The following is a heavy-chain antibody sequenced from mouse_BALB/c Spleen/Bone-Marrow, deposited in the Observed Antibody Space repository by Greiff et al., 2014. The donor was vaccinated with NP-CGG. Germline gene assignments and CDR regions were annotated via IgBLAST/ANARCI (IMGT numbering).Heavy chain of an antibody. V-gene: IGHV1S34*01. CDR2: ISCYNGAT. D-gene: IGHD2-2*01. CDR3: ARSCGAYGYAGGYYFDY. CDR1: GYSFTGYY. J-gene: IGHJ2*01. Sequence: LVKTGASVKISCKASGYSFTGYYMHWVKQSHGKSLEWIGYISCYNGATSYNQKFKGKATFTVDTSSSTAYMQFNLLTSEDSAVYYCARSCGAYGYAGGYYFDYWGQGTTLTVSS.